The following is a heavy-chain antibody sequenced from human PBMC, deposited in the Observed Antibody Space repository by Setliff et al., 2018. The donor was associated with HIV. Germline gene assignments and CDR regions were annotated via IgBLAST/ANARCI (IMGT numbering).Heavy chain of an antibody. CDR1: GGSFRTYY. CDR3: ARARITMIGGRLEPYAFDR. D-gene: IGHD3-10*01. Sequence: SLTCTVSGGSFRTYYWSWIRQPAGEGPEYIGRVHSTGTTIYNPSLKSRVTMSVDASKNQLSLKLRSVTAADTAVYYCARARITMIGGRLEPYAFDRWGQGTKVTVSS. CDR2: VHSTGTT. V-gene: IGHV4-4*07. J-gene: IGHJ3*01.